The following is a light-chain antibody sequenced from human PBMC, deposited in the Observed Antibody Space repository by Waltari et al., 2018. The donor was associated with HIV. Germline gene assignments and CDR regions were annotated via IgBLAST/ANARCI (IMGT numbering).Light chain of an antibody. V-gene: IGLV3-10*01. CDR3: YSTDNSGHHRV. CDR1: ALPKKY. Sequence: SYELTQPPSVAVSPGQTARITCTGAALPKKYASWYQQKSGQAPVLVIYEDSKRPSGFPERFSGSSSGTTATLTISGAQVEDEADYYCYSTDNSGHHRVFGTGTKLTVL. CDR2: EDS. J-gene: IGLJ2*01.